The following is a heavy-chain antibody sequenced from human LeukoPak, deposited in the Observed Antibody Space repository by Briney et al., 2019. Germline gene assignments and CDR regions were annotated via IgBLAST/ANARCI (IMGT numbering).Heavy chain of an antibody. J-gene: IGHJ4*02. CDR2: ISGSGGST. V-gene: IGHV3-23*01. D-gene: IGHD6-6*01. Sequence: PGGSLRLSCAASGFTFSSYAMSWVRQAPGKGLEWVSAISGSGGSTYYADSVKGRFTISRDNAKNSLYLQMNSLRAEDTAVYYCAKYSSSFGSNYWGQGTLVTVSS. CDR1: GFTFSSYA. CDR3: AKYSSSFGSNY.